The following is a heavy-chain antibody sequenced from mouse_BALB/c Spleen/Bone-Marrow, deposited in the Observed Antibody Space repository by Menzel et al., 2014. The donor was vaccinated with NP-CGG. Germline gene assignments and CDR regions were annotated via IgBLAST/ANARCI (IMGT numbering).Heavy chain of an antibody. J-gene: IGHJ2*01. CDR1: GYSITSGYY. Sequence: VQLQQSGPGLVKPSQSLPLTCSVTGYSITSGYYWNWIRQFPGNKLEWMGYISYDGSNNYNPSLKNRISITRDTSKNQFFLKLNSVTTEDTATYYCARGGNIDYWGQGTTLTVSS. CDR3: ARGGNIDY. CDR2: ISYDGSN. V-gene: IGHV3-6*02. D-gene: IGHD2-1*01.